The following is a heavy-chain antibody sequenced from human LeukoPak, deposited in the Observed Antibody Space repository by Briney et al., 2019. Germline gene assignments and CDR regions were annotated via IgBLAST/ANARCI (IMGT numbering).Heavy chain of an antibody. CDR3: VRGNDYGGPHY. CDR1: GFTFSSYW. D-gene: IGHD4-23*01. Sequence: GGSLRLSCAASGFTFSSYWMTWVRQAPGKGLVWVSRIDRDGSRINYADSVKGRFTISRDNGKNTLFLQMNSLRAEDAAVYYCVRGNDYGGPHYWGQGTLVTDSS. CDR2: IDRDGSRI. V-gene: IGHV3-74*01. J-gene: IGHJ4*02.